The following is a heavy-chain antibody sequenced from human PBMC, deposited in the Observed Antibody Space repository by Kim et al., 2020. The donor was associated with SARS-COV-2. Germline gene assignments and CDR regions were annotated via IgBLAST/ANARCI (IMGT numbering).Heavy chain of an antibody. Sequence: STSYAQKVECRVTIPRDTSTSTVYMGLGNLSSEDTAVYYCAGGGKGMDVWGQGTTVTVSS. J-gene: IGHJ6*02. CDR2: ST. CDR3: AGGGKGMDV. D-gene: IGHD6-25*01. V-gene: IGHV1-46*01.